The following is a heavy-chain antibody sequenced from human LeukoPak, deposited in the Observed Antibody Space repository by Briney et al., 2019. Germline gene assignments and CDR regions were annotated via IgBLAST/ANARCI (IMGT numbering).Heavy chain of an antibody. V-gene: IGHV1-46*01. CDR2: INPSGGST. Sequence: ASVKVSCKASGYTFTTYYMHWVRQAPGQGLEWMGIINPSGGSTSYAQKFQGRVTMTRDTSTSTVYMELSSLRSEDTAVYYCASDKMRLLDYGSRSYDYWGQVPLVTVSS. CDR1: GYTFTTYY. D-gene: IGHD3-10*01. J-gene: IGHJ4*02. CDR3: ASDKMRLLDYGSRSYDY.